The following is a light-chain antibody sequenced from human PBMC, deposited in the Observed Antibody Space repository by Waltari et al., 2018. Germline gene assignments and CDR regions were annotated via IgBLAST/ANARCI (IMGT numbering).Light chain of an antibody. Sequence: QSVLTQAPSVSAAPGQKVTISCAGSSSNSGNQYLSCYQQFPVTAPKLLIYDNDKRPSGIPDRFAASKSGTSVTLGITGLQTGDEANYYCGTWDTSLSAWVFGGGTKLTVL. CDR2: DND. CDR3: GTWDTSLSAWV. CDR1: SSNSGNQY. J-gene: IGLJ3*02. V-gene: IGLV1-51*01.